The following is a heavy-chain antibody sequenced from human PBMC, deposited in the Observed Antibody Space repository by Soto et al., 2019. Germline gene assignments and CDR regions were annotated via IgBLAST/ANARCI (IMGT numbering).Heavy chain of an antibody. J-gene: IGHJ6*02. D-gene: IGHD1-26*01. V-gene: IGHV3-23*01. CDR1: GFTFSTYA. Sequence: LRLSCAASGFTFSTYAMSWVRQAPGKGLERVSVMSGSGSSSYHADSVKGRFTISRDNSKNTLYLQMKSLRAEDTAVYYCAKMGFRGSTGSYHYTMDVWGQWTTVTV. CDR3: AKMGFRGSTGSYHYTMDV. CDR2: MSGSGSSS.